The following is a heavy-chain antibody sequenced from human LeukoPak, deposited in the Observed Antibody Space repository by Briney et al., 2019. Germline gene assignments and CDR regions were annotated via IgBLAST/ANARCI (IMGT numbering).Heavy chain of an antibody. J-gene: IGHJ4*02. D-gene: IGHD6-13*01. V-gene: IGHV3-23*01. Sequence: GGSLRLSCAASGFTFSSYAMSWVRQAPGKGLEWVSAISGSGGSTYYADSVKGRFTISRDNSKNTLYLQMNSLRAEDTAVYYCAYDPLIAAAGWSDYWGQGTLVTVSS. CDR1: GFTFSSYA. CDR2: ISGSGGST. CDR3: AYDPLIAAAGWSDY.